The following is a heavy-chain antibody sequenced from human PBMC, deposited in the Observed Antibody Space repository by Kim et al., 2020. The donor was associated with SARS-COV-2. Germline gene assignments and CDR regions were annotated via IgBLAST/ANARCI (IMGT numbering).Heavy chain of an antibody. Sequence: VKGRFTISRDNSKNSLYLQMNCLRTEDTALYYCAKGVLETATPDWYFDLWGRGTLVTVSS. D-gene: IGHD6-25*01. CDR3: AKGVLETATPDWYFDL. V-gene: IGHV3-43*01. J-gene: IGHJ2*01.